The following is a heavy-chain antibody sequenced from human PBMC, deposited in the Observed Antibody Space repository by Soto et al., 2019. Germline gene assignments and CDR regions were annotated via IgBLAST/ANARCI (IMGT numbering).Heavy chain of an antibody. J-gene: IGHJ3*02. CDR3: AHSPDIVSPEDHGGFDI. CDR1: GFSVGGSGVG. V-gene: IGHV2-5*02. D-gene: IGHD2-15*01. Sequence: QITLKESGHPLVNPTQPLTLTCTFSGFSVGGSGVGVGWIRQPPGKALEWLGVIYWDDDKRYSSSLRNRITLTKDSSRNHVVLTLTNMVPEDAGTYYCAHSPDIVSPEDHGGFDIWGQGTMVTGS. CDR2: IYWDDDK.